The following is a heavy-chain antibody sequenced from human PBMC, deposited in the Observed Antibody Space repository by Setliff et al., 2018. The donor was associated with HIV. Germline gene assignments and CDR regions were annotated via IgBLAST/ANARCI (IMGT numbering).Heavy chain of an antibody. CDR2: IYYSEST. D-gene: IGHD6-6*01. Sequence: PSETLSLTCTVSGGSISSSSYYWGWIRQPPGKGLEWIGSIYYSESTYSNPSLKSRVTISVDTSKNQFSLKLSSVTAADTAVYYCARHDGMKAARRYNNDYMDVWGKGTNFFYSMDVWGKGTTVTVSS. CDR1: GGSISSSSYY. CDR3: ARHDGMKAARRYNNDYMDVWGKGTNFFYSMDV. V-gene: IGHV4-39*01. J-gene: IGHJ6*03.